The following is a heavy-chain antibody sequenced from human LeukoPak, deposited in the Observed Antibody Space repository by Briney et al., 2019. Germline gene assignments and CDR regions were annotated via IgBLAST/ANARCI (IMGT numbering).Heavy chain of an antibody. CDR3: ARGVDYYGSGSYHFDS. Sequence: ASVKVSCKASGYTFTGYYIHWVRQAPGQGLKWMGWITPNSGATNSAQTFQGRVTMTRATSISTAYMELSRLRSDDTAVYYCARGVDYYGSGSYHFDSWGLGTLVTVSS. CDR1: GYTFTGYY. J-gene: IGHJ4*02. V-gene: IGHV1-2*02. CDR2: ITPNSGAT. D-gene: IGHD3-10*01.